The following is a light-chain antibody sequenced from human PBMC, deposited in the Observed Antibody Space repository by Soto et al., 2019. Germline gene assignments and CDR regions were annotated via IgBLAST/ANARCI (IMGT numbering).Light chain of an antibody. CDR1: QGVGNY. Sequence: DIQLTQSPSFLAASVGDRVTITCRASQGVGNYLAWYQQRPGKAPNLLIYDASTLHSGVPSRFSGSGSGTEFTLTFSSLQPEDFATYYCQQLASYVPLTFGGGTKVQIK. CDR2: DAS. CDR3: QQLASYVPLT. J-gene: IGKJ4*01. V-gene: IGKV1-9*01.